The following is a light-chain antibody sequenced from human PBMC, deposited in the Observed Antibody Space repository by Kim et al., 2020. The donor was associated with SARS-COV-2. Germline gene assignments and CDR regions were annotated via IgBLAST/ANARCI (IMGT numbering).Light chain of an antibody. J-gene: IGLJ2*01. V-gene: IGLV3-21*01. CDR1: NIGSKS. Sequence: SYELTQPPSVSVAPGKTARITCGGNNIGSKSVHWYQQKPGQAPVLVIYYDSDQHSGIPERFPGSNSGNTATLTISRGEPGDEADSYCQVGERSSDHVV. CDR2: YDS. CDR3: QVGERSSDHVV.